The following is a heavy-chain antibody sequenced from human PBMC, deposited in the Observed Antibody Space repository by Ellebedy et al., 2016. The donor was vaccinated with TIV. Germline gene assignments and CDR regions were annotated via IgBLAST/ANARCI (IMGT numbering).Heavy chain of an antibody. J-gene: IGHJ4*02. CDR2: INHDEKAV. Sequence: GGSLRLXCAASGFALNTHAMDWVRQAPGGGLEWVAYINHDEKAVYYADSVRGRFTVSKDYARNSLYLQLNSLRADDTAIYYCARDLTGYAMDYWGRGTLVTVSS. CDR3: ARDLTGYAMDY. D-gene: IGHD3-9*01. CDR1: GFALNTHA. V-gene: IGHV3-48*04.